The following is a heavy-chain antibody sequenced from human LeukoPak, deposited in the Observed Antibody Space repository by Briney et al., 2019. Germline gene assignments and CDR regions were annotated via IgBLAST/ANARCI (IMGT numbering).Heavy chain of an antibody. CDR1: GGSFSGYF. CDR2: INNSGST. V-gene: IGHV4-34*01. J-gene: IGHJ5*02. D-gene: IGHD3-3*01. CDR3: ARGGTIFGVVIPIRWFDP. Sequence: PSETLSLTCAVYGGSFSGYFWSWIRQTPGKGLEWVGEINNSGSTNYNPSLKSRVTISVDTSKNQFSLKLSSVTAADTAVYYCARGGTIFGVVIPIRWFDPWGQGTLVTVSS.